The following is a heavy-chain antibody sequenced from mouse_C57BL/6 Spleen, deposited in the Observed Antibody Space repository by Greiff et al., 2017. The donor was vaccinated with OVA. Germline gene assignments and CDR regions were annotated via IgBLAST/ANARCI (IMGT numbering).Heavy chain of an antibody. D-gene: IGHD2-4*01. J-gene: IGHJ4*01. Sequence: VQGVESGAELVKPGASVKMSCKASGYTFTSYWITWVKQRPGQGLEWIGDIYPGSGSTNYNEKFKSKATLTVDTSSSTAYMQLSSLTSEDSAVYYCARTLIYYDYDGAMDYWGQGTSVTVSS. CDR2: IYPGSGST. V-gene: IGHV1-55*01. CDR3: ARTLIYYDYDGAMDY. CDR1: GYTFTSYW.